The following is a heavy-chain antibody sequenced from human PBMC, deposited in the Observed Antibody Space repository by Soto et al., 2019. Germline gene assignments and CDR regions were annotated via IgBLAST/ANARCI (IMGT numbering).Heavy chain of an antibody. CDR1: GGSISSSSYY. CDR3: ARLLYSSPYKDYYGMDV. CDR2: IYYSGSS. V-gene: IGHV4-39*01. J-gene: IGHJ6*02. Sequence: PETLRVTYTVSGGSISSSSYYWGWIRQPPGKGLEWIGSIYYSGSSYYNPSLKSRVTISVDTSKNQFSLKLSSVTAADTAVYYCARLLYSSPYKDYYGMDVLGQCPTVT. D-gene: IGHD6-6*01.